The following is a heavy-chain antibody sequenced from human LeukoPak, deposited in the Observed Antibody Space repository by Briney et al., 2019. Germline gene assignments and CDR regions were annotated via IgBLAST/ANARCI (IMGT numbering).Heavy chain of an antibody. CDR1: GYTFTSYD. J-gene: IGHJ4*02. CDR3: AIDYYGSGSYFDY. D-gene: IGHD3-10*01. CDR2: MNPNSGNT. V-gene: IGHV1-8*01. Sequence: ASVKVSCKASGYTFTSYDINWVRQATGQGLEWMGWMNPNSGNTGYAQKFQGRVTMTRNTSISTAYMELSSLRSEDTAVYYCAIDYYGSGSYFDYWGQGTLVTVSS.